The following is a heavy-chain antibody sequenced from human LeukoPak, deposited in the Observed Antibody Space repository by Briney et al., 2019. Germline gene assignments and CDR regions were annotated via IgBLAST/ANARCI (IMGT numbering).Heavy chain of an antibody. J-gene: IGHJ3*02. CDR3: ARVGDSSGYYYNANAFDI. V-gene: IGHV3-23*01. Sequence: GGSLRLSCAASGFNFSTYWMTWVRQVPGKGLEWVSAISGSGGSTYYADSVKGRFTISRDNSKNTLYLQMNSLRAEDTAVYYCARVGDSSGYYYNANAFDIWGQGTMVTVSS. CDR1: GFNFSTYW. CDR2: ISGSGGST. D-gene: IGHD3-22*01.